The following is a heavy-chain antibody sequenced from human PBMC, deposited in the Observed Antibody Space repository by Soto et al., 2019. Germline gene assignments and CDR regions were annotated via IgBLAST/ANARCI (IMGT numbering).Heavy chain of an antibody. V-gene: IGHV1-69*12. CDR3: ARADYYDSSGYHALNGFDP. Sequence: QVQLVQSGAEVKKPGSSVKVSCKASGGTFSSYAISWVRQAPGQGLEWMGGIIPIFGTANYAQKFQGRVTITADESTSTAYMELSSLRPEDTAVYYCARADYYDSSGYHALNGFDPWGQGTLVTVSS. J-gene: IGHJ5*02. CDR2: IIPIFGTA. CDR1: GGTFSSYA. D-gene: IGHD3-22*01.